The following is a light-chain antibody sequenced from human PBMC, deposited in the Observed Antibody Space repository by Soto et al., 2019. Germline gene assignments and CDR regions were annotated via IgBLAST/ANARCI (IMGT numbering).Light chain of an antibody. Sequence: QSVLTQPASVSDSPGQSITISCTGTSSDVGAYNYVSWYQQYPGKAPKLMIYEVSNRPSGVSIRFSGSKSGNTASLTISGLQAEDEAHYYCSSYTTYNTLVFGGGTKLTVL. J-gene: IGLJ2*01. CDR3: SSYTTYNTLV. CDR2: EVS. V-gene: IGLV2-14*01. CDR1: SSDVGAYNY.